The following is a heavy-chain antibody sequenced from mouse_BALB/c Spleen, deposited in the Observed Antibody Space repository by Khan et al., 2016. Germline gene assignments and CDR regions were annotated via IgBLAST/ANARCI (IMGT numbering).Heavy chain of an antibody. CDR2: IDPANGNT. J-gene: IGHJ3*01. V-gene: IGHV14-3*02. CDR1: GFNIKDTY. Sequence: ELQLQESGAELVKPGASVKLSCTASGFNIKDTYMHWVKQRPEQGLEWIGRIDPANGNTKYDPKFQGKATITADTSSNTAYLQLSSLTSEDTAVCYCARSPYDYDVGFAYWGQGTLVTVSA. D-gene: IGHD2-4*01. CDR3: ARSPYDYDVGFAY.